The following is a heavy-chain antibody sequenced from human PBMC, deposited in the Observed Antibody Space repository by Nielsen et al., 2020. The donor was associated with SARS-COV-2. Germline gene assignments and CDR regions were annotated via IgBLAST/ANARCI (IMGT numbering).Heavy chain of an antibody. Sequence: GEALKISCKGSGYSFTSYWISWVRQMPGKGLEWMGRIDPSDSYTNYSPSFQGHVTISADKSISTAYLQWSSLKASDTAMYYCARRVMVRAPFDPWGQGTLVTVSS. V-gene: IGHV5-10-1*01. CDR1: GYSFTSYW. CDR3: ARRVMVRAPFDP. D-gene: IGHD3-10*01. CDR2: IDPSDSYT. J-gene: IGHJ5*02.